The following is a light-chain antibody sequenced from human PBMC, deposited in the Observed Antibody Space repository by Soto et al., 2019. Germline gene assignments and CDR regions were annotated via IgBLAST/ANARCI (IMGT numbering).Light chain of an antibody. Sequence: SYELTQPSSVSVSPGQTARITCSGDVLAKKYGRWFQQKPGQAPVLVIYKDSERPSGIPERFSGSSSGTTVTLTISGAQVEDEADYYCYSAADNKGVFGTGTKLTVL. CDR2: KDS. CDR3: YSAADNKGV. V-gene: IGLV3-27*01. J-gene: IGLJ1*01. CDR1: VLAKKY.